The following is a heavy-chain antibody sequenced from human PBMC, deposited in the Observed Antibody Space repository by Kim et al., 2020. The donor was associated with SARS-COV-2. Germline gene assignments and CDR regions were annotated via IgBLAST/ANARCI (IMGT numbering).Heavy chain of an antibody. D-gene: IGHD3-16*01. Sequence: SETLSLNCSVSGGSISSYYWTWVRQPPGEGLEWIGYIYNSGSTNYKPSLKSRVTISLDTSKNQFSLKLSSVTAADTAVYYCARQGSGGRAFDIWGQGTMV. J-gene: IGHJ3*02. CDR3: ARQGSGGRAFDI. V-gene: IGHV4-59*08. CDR1: GGSISSYY. CDR2: IYNSGST.